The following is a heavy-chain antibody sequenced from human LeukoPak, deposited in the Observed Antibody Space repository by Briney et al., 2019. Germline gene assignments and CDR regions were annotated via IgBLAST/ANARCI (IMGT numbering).Heavy chain of an antibody. V-gene: IGHV1-2*02. CDR3: ARDKLRYFDY. CDR2: INPKSGGT. CDR1: GYTFTDYY. Sequence: ASVRVSCKASGYTFTDYYMHWVRQAPGQGLEWMGWINPKSGGTNYAQQFQGRVTMTRDTSISTAYMELSRLRSDDTAMYYCARDKLRYFDYWGQGTLVTVSS. D-gene: IGHD3-10*01. J-gene: IGHJ4*02.